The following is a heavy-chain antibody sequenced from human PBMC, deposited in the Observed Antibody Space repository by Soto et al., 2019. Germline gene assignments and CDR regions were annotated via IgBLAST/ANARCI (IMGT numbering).Heavy chain of an antibody. CDR2: IYHSGST. D-gene: IGHD4-17*01. V-gene: IGHV4-30-2*01. J-gene: IGHJ4*02. CDR3: ARSQTTVTSYDY. Sequence: SETLSLTCAVSGGSISSGGHSWSWIRQPPGKGLEWIGYIYHSGSTYYNPSLKSRVTISVDRSKNQFSLKLSSVTAADTAVYYCARSQTTVTSYDYRGQGTLVTVSS. CDR1: GGSISSGGHS.